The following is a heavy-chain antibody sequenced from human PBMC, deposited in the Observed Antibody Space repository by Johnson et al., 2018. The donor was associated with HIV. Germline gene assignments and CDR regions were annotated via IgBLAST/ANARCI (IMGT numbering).Heavy chain of an antibody. CDR2: ISYDGSNK. CDR3: AKDVELHGAFDI. CDR1: GFTFSNYT. J-gene: IGHJ3*02. Sequence: QVQLVESGGGVVQPGRSLRLSCAASGFTFSNYTMHWVRQAPGKGLEWVALISYDGSNKYYADSVKDRFTISRDNSKNTLYLQMNSLRAEDTAVYYCAKDVELHGAFDIWGQGTMVTVSS. D-gene: IGHD1-26*01. V-gene: IGHV3-30-3*01.